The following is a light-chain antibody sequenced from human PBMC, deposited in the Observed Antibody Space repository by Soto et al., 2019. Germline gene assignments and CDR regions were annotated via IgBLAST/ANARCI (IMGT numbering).Light chain of an antibody. CDR2: EVS. V-gene: IGLV2-11*01. CDR1: SSDVGGYNY. CDR3: CSYAGRPYV. Sequence: QSALTQPRSVSGSPGQSVTISCTGTSSDVGGYNYVSWYQQYPGKAPKLVIYEVSKRPSRVPDRFSGSKSGNTASLTISGVKADDEADYYCCSYAGRPYVFGTGTKLTVL. J-gene: IGLJ1*01.